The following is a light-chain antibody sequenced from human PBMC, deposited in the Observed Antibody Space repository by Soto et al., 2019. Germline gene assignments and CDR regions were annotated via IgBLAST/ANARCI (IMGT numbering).Light chain of an antibody. CDR1: SSDVGGYNY. J-gene: IGLJ1*01. CDR3: SSYTSSGTPYV. V-gene: IGLV2-14*01. Sequence: QSLLTQPASVSGSPGQSITISCTGTSSDVGGYNYVSWYQQHPGKAPKLMIYDVSNRPSGVSNRFSGSKSGNTASLTISGLQAGDEADYYCSSYTSSGTPYVFGTGTKVTVL. CDR2: DVS.